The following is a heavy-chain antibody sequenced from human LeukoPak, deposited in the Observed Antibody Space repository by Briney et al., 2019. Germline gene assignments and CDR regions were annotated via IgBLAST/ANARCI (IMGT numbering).Heavy chain of an antibody. Sequence: PGGSLRLSCAAAGVTFSSYGMHLVRQAPGKGLEWVSASSGNGRDTYYTDSVKGRFTISRDNSKNTLYLQMHSLRAEDTAIYYCARAAAVCSSTSCYGHYWGQGTLVTVSS. CDR1: GVTFSSYG. D-gene: IGHD2-2*01. CDR3: ARAAAVCSSTSCYGHY. J-gene: IGHJ4*02. CDR2: SSGNGRDT. V-gene: IGHV3-23*01.